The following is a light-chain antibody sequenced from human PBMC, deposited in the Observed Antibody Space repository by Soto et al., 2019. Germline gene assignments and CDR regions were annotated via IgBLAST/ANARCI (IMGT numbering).Light chain of an antibody. CDR3: QQRSNWALT. V-gene: IGKV3-11*01. Sequence: EIVLTQSPATLSLSPGERATLSCRASQSVSSYLAWYQQKPGQAPRLLIYDASNRATGIPARFSGSGSGTDCTLTISSLEPEDFAVYYCQQRSNWALTFGGGTKVEI. J-gene: IGKJ4*01. CDR2: DAS. CDR1: QSVSSY.